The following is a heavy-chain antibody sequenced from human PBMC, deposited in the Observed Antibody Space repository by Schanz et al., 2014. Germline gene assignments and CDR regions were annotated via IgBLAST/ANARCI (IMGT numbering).Heavy chain of an antibody. CDR3: AIIGVNDYWRFGLDL. CDR1: GYTFTVYY. D-gene: IGHD3-16*01. J-gene: IGHJ6*02. V-gene: IGHV1-2*02. Sequence: QVQLVQSGAEVKKPGASVKVSCKASGYTFTVYYMHWVRQAPGQGLEWLGWINPNSGATSSAQKFLGRVTITADKSTSNAYMELKSLRSADTAVYYCAIIGVNDYWRFGLDLWGQGTTVTVSS. CDR2: INPNSGAT.